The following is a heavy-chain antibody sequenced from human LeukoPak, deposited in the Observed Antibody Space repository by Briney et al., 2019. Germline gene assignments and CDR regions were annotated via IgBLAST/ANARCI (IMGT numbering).Heavy chain of an antibody. D-gene: IGHD3-16*02. Sequence: SETLSLTCTVSDGSIINNNHYWGWIRQPPGKGLEWIGSIYYSGSTYYNPSLKSRVTISVDTSKNQFSLKLSSVTAADTAVYYCARQPVVPVIVISWFDPWGQGTLVTVSS. CDR3: ARQPVVPVIVISWFDP. V-gene: IGHV4-39*01. CDR2: IYYSGST. CDR1: DGSIINNNHY. J-gene: IGHJ5*02.